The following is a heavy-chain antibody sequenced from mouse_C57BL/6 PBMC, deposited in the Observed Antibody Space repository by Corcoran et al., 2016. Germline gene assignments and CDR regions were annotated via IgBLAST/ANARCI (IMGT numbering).Heavy chain of an antibody. Sequence: EVQLQQSGPELVKPGASVKISCKASGYTFTDYYMNWVKQSHGKSLEWIGDINPNNGGTSYNQKFKGKATLTVDKSSSTAYMELRSLTSEDSAVYYCARKQYSNYGAMDYWGQGTSVTVSS. CDR2: INPNNGGT. D-gene: IGHD2-5*01. CDR3: ARKQYSNYGAMDY. CDR1: GYTFTDYY. J-gene: IGHJ4*01. V-gene: IGHV1-26*01.